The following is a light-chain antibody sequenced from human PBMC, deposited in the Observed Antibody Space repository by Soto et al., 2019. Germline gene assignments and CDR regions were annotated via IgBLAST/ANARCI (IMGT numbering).Light chain of an antibody. J-gene: IGLJ1*01. CDR1: SSNIGSNN. Sequence: QLVLTQPPSASGTPGQRVTISCSGSSSNIGSNNVNWYQQLPGTAPKLLIYSNNQRPSGVPDRFSGSKSGTSASLAISGLQSEDEADYYCAAWDDSLNAYVFGTGTKVTVL. CDR3: AAWDDSLNAYV. CDR2: SNN. V-gene: IGLV1-44*01.